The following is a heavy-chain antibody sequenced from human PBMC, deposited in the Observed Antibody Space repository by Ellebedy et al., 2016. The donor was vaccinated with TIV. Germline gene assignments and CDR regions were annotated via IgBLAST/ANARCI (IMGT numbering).Heavy chain of an antibody. V-gene: IGHV3-48*04. CDR3: ARVILTGPADIDAFDI. J-gene: IGHJ3*02. CDR1: GFTFSTYS. Sequence: PGGSLRLSCAASGFTFSTYSMNWVPQAPGKGLEWVSYISSNSGTRYYADSVRGRFTASRDNAHNSLYLQMNSLRADDTAVYYCARVILTGPADIDAFDIWGQGTLVTVSS. CDR2: ISSNSGTR. D-gene: IGHD3-9*01.